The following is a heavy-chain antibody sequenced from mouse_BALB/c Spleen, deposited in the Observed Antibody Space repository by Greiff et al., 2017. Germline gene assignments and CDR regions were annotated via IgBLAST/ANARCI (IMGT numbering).Heavy chain of an antibody. D-gene: IGHD1-1*01. CDR3: ARLRYYGSSHYFDY. V-gene: IGHV14-3*02. CDR1: GFNIKDTY. J-gene: IGHJ2*01. Sequence: EVMLVESGAELVKPGASVKLSCTASGFNIKDTYMHWVKQRPEQGLEWIGRIDPANGNTKYDPKFQGKATITADTSSNTAYLQLSSLTSEDTAVYYCARLRYYGSSHYFDYWGQGTTLTVSS. CDR2: IDPANGNT.